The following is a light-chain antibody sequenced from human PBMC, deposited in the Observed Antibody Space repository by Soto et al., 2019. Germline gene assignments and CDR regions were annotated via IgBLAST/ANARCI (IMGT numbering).Light chain of an antibody. CDR3: QQYGGSPRT. V-gene: IGKV3-20*01. Sequence: IVMTQSPATLSVSPGERANLSCRASQSVGTKLAWYQQTPGQAPRLLIYGASNRATGIPDRFSGSGSGTDFTLTISRLEPEDFAVYYCQQYGGSPRTFGQGTKVDIK. CDR2: GAS. J-gene: IGKJ1*01. CDR1: QSVGTK.